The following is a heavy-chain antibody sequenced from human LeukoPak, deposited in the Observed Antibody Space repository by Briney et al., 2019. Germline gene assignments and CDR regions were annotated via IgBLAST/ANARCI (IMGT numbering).Heavy chain of an antibody. CDR3: ARSGGSESYSYHFDY. D-gene: IGHD3-10*01. CDR1: GGTFSSCA. J-gene: IGHJ4*02. CDR2: IIPIFGTA. Sequence: GASVKVSCKASGGTFSSCAISWVRQAPGQGLEWMGGIIPIFGTANYAQKFQGRVTITTDESTSTAYMELSSLRSEDTAVYYCARSGGSESYSYHFDYWGQGTLVTVSS. V-gene: IGHV1-69*05.